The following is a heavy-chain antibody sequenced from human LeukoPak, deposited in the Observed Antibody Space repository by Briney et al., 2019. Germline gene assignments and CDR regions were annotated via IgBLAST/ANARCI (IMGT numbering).Heavy chain of an antibody. V-gene: IGHV3-48*03. CDR1: GFTFSSYE. CDR3: ARGDSGSYYFDY. J-gene: IGHJ4*02. CDR2: ISSSGSTI. Sequence: PGGSLRLSCAASGFTFSSYEMNWVRQAPGKGLERVSYISSSGSTIYYADPVKGRFTISRDNAKNSLYLQMNSLRAEDTAVYYCARGDSGSYYFDYWGQGTLVTVSS. D-gene: IGHD1-26*01.